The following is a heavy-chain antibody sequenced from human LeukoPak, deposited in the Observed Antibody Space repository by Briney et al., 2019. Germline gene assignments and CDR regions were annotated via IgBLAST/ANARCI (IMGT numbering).Heavy chain of an antibody. D-gene: IGHD3-22*01. CDR1: GYTFTGYY. J-gene: IGHJ4*02. CDR3: ARDRNPGDSSVGYFDY. Sequence: ASVKLSCKASGYTFTGYYMHWVRQAPGQGLEWMGWINPNSGGTNYAQKFQGRVTMTRDTSISTAYMELSRLRSDDTAVYYCARDRNPGDSSVGYFDYWGQGTLVTVSS. V-gene: IGHV1-2*02. CDR2: INPNSGGT.